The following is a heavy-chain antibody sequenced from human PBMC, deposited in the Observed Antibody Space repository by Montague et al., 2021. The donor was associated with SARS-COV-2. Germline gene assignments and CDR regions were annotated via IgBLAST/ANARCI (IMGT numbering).Heavy chain of an antibody. J-gene: IGHJ4*02. CDR3: ARKTGGGY. CDR1: GFSFSSYW. CDR2: IKQDGSEK. V-gene: IGHV3-7*03. D-gene: IGHD3-16*01. Sequence: SLILSCAASGFSFSSYWMSWVRQAPVKGLEWVANIKQDGSEKYYXDSVTGRFTISRDNAKNSLYLQMNSLRAEDTAVYYCARKTGGGYWGQGTLVTVSS.